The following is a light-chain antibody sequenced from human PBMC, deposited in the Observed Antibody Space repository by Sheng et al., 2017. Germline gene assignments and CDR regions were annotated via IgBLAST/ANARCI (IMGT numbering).Light chain of an antibody. CDR2: DAS. CDR1: QGISSW. V-gene: IGKV1-12*01. CDR3: LQHSDYPLL. Sequence: DIQMTQSPSSVSASVGDRVTITCRASQGISSWLAWYQQRPGRAPKLLIYDASTLEAGVPLRFSGSGSGTEFTFTISSLQPEDFATYYCLQHSDYPLLFGQGTKLEIK. J-gene: IGKJ2*01.